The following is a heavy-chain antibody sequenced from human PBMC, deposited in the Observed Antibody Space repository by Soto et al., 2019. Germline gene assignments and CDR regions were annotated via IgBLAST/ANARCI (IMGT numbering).Heavy chain of an antibody. D-gene: IGHD6-19*01. J-gene: IGHJ4*02. Sequence: GGSLRLSCAASGFTFRSYAMSWVRQAPGKGLEWVSAISGSGGSTYYADSVKGRFTISRDNSKNTLYLQMNSLRAEDTAVYYCAKDPVARGWYHSIDYWGQGTLVTVSS. V-gene: IGHV3-23*01. CDR1: GFTFRSYA. CDR3: AKDPVARGWYHSIDY. CDR2: ISGSGGST.